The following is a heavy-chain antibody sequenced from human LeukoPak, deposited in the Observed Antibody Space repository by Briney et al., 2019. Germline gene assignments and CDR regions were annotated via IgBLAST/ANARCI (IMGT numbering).Heavy chain of an antibody. J-gene: IGHJ3*02. CDR3: ARGGSYYYDNSDHNAVDI. CDR2: IEKDGHEK. D-gene: IGHD3-22*01. CDR1: GFTFSDYW. Sequence: GGSLRLSCAASGFTFSDYWMSWVRQAPGKGLEWVANIEKDGHEKYYVESVKGRFTISRDNAKNSLYLQMNSLRVEDTAVYYCARGGSYYYDNSDHNAVDIWGQGTSVTVSS. V-gene: IGHV3-7*03.